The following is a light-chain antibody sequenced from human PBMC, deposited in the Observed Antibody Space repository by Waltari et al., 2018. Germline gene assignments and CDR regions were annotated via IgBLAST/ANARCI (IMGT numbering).Light chain of an antibody. V-gene: IGLV4-69*01. CDR3: QTGGHGTWV. J-gene: IGLJ3*02. CDR2: VNSDGRH. Sequence: LPEKGPRYLMKVNSDGRHTKGDEIPDRFSGSSSGAERYLAISSLQSEDEADYYCQTGGHGTWVVGGGTKLTGL.